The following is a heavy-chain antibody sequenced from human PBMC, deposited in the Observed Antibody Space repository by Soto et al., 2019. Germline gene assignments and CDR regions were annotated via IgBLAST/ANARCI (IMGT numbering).Heavy chain of an antibody. CDR1: GYTFTSYG. CDR3: ARDDDYGDYFGWFDR. D-gene: IGHD4-17*01. V-gene: IGHV1-18*01. CDR2: ISAYNGNT. J-gene: IGHJ5*02. Sequence: QVQLVQSGAEVKKPGASVKVSCKASGYTFTSYGISWVRQAPGQGLEWMGWISAYNGNTNYAQKLQGRVTMTTDTSTSTAYMDLRSLRCHDTAVYYCARDDDYGDYFGWFDRWGQGTLVTVSS.